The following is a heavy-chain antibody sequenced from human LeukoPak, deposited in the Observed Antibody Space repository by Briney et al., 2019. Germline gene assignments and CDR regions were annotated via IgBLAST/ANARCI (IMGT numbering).Heavy chain of an antibody. D-gene: IGHD4-17*01. CDR1: GFTFSDYY. J-gene: IGHJ6*03. CDR3: AKGLRPEEYYYYYMDV. V-gene: IGHV3-11*01. CDR2: ISTSGTTI. Sequence: GGSLRLSCAASGFTFSDYYMTWIRQAPGKGLEWLSFISTSGTTIYYADSVRGRFTVSRNDAKNSLYLQMNSLRAEDMALYYCAKGLRPEEYYYYYMDVWGKGTTVTVSS.